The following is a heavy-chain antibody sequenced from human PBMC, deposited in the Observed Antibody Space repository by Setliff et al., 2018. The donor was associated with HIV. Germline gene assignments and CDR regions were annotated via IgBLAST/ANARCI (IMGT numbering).Heavy chain of an antibody. CDR3: AVDRHAFDI. CDR1: GYTFTTYG. CDR2: IHTEQGFP. D-gene: IGHD5-12*01. J-gene: IGHJ3*02. Sequence: ASVKVSCKASGYTFTTYGLHWVRQAPGQGLEWMGWIHTEQGFPMYAQGFTGRFVFSLDPSVNTAYLQINSLTPDDGGVYYCAVDRHAFDIWGQGTVVTVSS. V-gene: IGHV7-4-1*02.